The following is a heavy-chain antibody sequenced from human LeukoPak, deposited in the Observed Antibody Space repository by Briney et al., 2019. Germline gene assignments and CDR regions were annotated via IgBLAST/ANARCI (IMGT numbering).Heavy chain of an antibody. CDR2: ISAYNGNT. V-gene: IGHV1-18*01. J-gene: IGHJ5*02. Sequence: ASVKVSCKASGYTFTTYGISWVRQAPGQGLEWMGWISAYNGNTNYAQKFRGRVTMTTDTSASTAYMELRSLRSDDTAVYYCARAAPGTYSGYDYGLTHPYNWFDPWGQGTLVTVSS. CDR3: ARAAPGTYSGYDYGLTHPYNWFDP. D-gene: IGHD5-12*01. CDR1: GYTFTTYG.